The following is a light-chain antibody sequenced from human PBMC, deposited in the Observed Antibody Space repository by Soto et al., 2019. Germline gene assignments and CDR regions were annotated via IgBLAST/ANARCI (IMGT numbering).Light chain of an antibody. CDR2: TNN. J-gene: IGLJ1*01. Sequence: QSALTQPPSASGTPGQRVTISCSGSRSNIGTNTVNWYQQLPGTAPKLLIYTNNERPSGVPDRFSGSKSGTSASLAISGLQSEDEADYYCAAWDDSLNGQVFGTGTKATVL. CDR3: AAWDDSLNGQV. V-gene: IGLV1-44*01. CDR1: RSNIGTNT.